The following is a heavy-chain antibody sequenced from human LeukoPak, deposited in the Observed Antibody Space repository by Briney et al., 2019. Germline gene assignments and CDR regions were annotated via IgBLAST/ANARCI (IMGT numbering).Heavy chain of an antibody. CDR3: AKGPRRRTVTTYYYYYMDV. V-gene: IGHV3-23*01. CDR2: LISSGATT. Sequence: GGSLRLSCAASGFAFSNYAMSWVRQAPGKGLEWVSSLISSGATTYYADSVKGRFTISRDNSKNTLYLQMNSLRAEDTAVYYCAKGPRRRTVTTYYYYYMDVWGKGTTVTISS. D-gene: IGHD4-17*01. CDR1: GFAFSNYA. J-gene: IGHJ6*03.